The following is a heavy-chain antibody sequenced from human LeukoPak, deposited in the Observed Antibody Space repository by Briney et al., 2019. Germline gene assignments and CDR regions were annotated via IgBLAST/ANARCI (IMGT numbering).Heavy chain of an antibody. J-gene: IGHJ4*02. CDR1: GFTFATYN. CDR3: ARDRDADFWSGYKDDAFDY. CDR2: ISTSSSYK. D-gene: IGHD3-3*01. V-gene: IGHV3-21*01. Sequence: PGGSLRLSCAASGFTFATYNMNWVRQAPGKGLEWVSSISTSSSYKYYADSVKGRFTISRDNAKNSLYLQMNSLRAEDTAVYYCARDRDADFWSGYKDDAFDYWGQGTLVTVPS.